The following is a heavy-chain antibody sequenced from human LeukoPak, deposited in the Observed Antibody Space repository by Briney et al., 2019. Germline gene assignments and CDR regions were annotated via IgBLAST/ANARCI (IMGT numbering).Heavy chain of an antibody. CDR3: ARALNPAITYYYGLGSYQPWGY. CDR2: IKQDGSEK. V-gene: IGHV3-7*01. D-gene: IGHD3-10*01. CDR1: GFTFSSYW. J-gene: IGHJ4*02. Sequence: GGSLRLSCAASGFTFSSYWMSWVRQAPGKGLEWVANIKQDGSEKYYVDSVKGRFTISRDNAKNSLYLQMNSLRAEDTAVYYCARALNPAITYYYGLGSYQPWGYWGQGTLVTVSS.